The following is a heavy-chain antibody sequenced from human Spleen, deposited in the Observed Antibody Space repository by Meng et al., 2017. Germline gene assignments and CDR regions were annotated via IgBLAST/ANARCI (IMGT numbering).Heavy chain of an antibody. D-gene: IGHD5-24*01. J-gene: IGHJ4*02. Sequence: QVQLVQSGAEVKKPGASVKVSCKASGYTFTSYAMHWVRQAPGQRLEWMGWINAGNGNTKYSQKFQGRVSITRDTSASTTYMELSSLRSEDTAVYYCARERDATYYFHNWGQGTLVTVSS. V-gene: IGHV1-3*01. CDR2: INAGNGNT. CDR3: ARERDATYYFHN. CDR1: GYTFTSYA.